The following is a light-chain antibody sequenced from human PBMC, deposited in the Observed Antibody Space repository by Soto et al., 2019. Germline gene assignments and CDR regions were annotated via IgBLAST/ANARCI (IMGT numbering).Light chain of an antibody. J-gene: IGLJ1*01. V-gene: IGLV2-14*01. CDR3: SSYTNSSTYV. CDR2: EVS. Sequence: QSVLTQPGSVSGYPGQSITISCTGARSDFGSYNYVSWYQQHPGKAPKVMIYEVSSRPSGVSNRFSGSKSGSTASLTISGLQAEDEADYYCSSYTNSSTYVFGTGTKVTVL. CDR1: RSDFGSYNY.